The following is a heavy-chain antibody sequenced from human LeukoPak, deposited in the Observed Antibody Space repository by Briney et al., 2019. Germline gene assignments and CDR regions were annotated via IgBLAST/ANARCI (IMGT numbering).Heavy chain of an antibody. CDR3: ARGSTSGYSYALDNFDV. D-gene: IGHD5-18*01. CDR2: IYHSGST. CDR1: GGSISSGGYS. J-gene: IGHJ3*01. Sequence: SETLSLTCAVSGGSISSGGYSWSWIRQPPGKGLEWIGYIYHSGSTYYNPSLKSRVTISVDRSKNQFSLKLSSVTAADTAVYYCARGSTSGYSYALDNFDVWGQGTMVIVSS. V-gene: IGHV4-30-2*01.